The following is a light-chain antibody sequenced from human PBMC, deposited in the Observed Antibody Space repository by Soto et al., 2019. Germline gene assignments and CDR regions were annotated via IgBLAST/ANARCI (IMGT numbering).Light chain of an antibody. CDR1: QGISSY. CDR3: QQSYSTPPT. Sequence: DIQLTQSPSFLSASVGDRVTITCRASQGISSYLAWYQQEPGKAPRLLIYAASTLQSGVPSRFSGSGSGTDFTLTISSLQPEDFATYYCQQSYSTPPTFGQGTKVDIK. CDR2: AAS. J-gene: IGKJ1*01. V-gene: IGKV1-39*01.